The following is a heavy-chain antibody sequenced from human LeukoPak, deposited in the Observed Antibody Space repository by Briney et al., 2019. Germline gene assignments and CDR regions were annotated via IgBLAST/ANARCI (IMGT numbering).Heavy chain of an antibody. CDR2: IYTSGST. V-gene: IGHV4-4*08. CDR3: ARLNKPGWFDP. CDR1: GDSISGFY. Sequence: SETLSLTFTVSGDSISGFYWSWIRQAAGKGLEWIGHIYTSGSTNYNPSLKSRLTISVDTSKNQFSLKLTSVTAADTAVYYCARLNKPGWFDPWGQGTLVTVSS. D-gene: IGHD1-14*01. J-gene: IGHJ5*02.